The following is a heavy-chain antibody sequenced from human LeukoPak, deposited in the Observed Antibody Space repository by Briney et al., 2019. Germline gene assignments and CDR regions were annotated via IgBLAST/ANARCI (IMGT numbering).Heavy chain of an antibody. CDR3: AREGGSQLDDAFDI. CDR2: INDDESST. J-gene: IGHJ3*02. V-gene: IGHV3-74*01. CDR1: GFTFSSYW. D-gene: IGHD1-26*01. Sequence: GGSLRLSCAASGFTFSSYWMHWVRQAPGKGPVWVSRINDDESSTNYADSVKGRFTISRDNAKNTLYLQMSSLRVEDTALYYCAREGGSQLDDAFDIWGQGTMVTVSS.